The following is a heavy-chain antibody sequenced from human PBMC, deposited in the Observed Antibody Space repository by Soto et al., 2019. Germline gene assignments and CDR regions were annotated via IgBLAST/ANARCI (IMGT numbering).Heavy chain of an antibody. Sequence: PSETLSLTCAVSGDSISSGGYSWSWIRQPPGKGLEWIGYIYHSGSTYYNPSLKSRVTISVDRSKNQFSLKLSSVTAADTAVYYCARVMRQYYDSSGTIGFDPWGQGTLVTVSS. J-gene: IGHJ5*02. CDR3: ARVMRQYYDSSGTIGFDP. CDR1: GDSISSGGYS. V-gene: IGHV4-30-2*01. D-gene: IGHD3-22*01. CDR2: IYHSGST.